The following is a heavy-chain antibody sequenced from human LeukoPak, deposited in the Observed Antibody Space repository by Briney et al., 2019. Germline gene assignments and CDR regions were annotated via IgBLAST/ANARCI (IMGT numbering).Heavy chain of an antibody. CDR1: GGSISSSSYY. CDR3: ARQNGGTWNYYYYMDV. V-gene: IGHV4-39*01. Sequence: ASETLSLTCTVSGGSISSSSYYWGWLRQPPGKGLEWIGSIYYTGSTYYNPSLKSRVTISVDTSKNQFSLKLSSVTAADTAVYYCARQNGGTWNYYYYMDVWGKGTTVTVSS. D-gene: IGHD1-1*01. J-gene: IGHJ6*03. CDR2: IYYTGST.